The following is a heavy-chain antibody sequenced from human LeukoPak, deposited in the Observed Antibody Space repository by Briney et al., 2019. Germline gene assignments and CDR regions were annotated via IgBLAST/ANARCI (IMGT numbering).Heavy chain of an antibody. Sequence: PGGSLRLSCAASRFTFSNYSMNWVRQAPGKGLEWVSSISRGSGHIYYADSVKGRFTISRDNARNSLYLQMNSLRAEDTAIYYCARVGAALDYWGQGTLVTVFS. CDR1: RFTFSNYS. CDR3: ARVGAALDY. D-gene: IGHD6-6*01. CDR2: ISRGSGHI. J-gene: IGHJ4*02. V-gene: IGHV3-21*01.